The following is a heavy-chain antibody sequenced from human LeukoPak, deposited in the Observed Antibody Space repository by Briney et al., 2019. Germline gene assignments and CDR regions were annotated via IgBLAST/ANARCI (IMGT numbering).Heavy chain of an antibody. J-gene: IGHJ4*02. CDR2: VFDSGGT. CDR3: ARGYSGSWNYFDY. D-gene: IGHD6-13*01. V-gene: IGHV4-59*01. CDR1: GGSISNYW. Sequence: SETLSLTCTVSGGSISNYWWSWIRQPPGKGLEWIGYVFDSGGTNYNPSLKSRVTISVDTSKRQFSLKLSSVTAADTAVYYCARGYSGSWNYFDYWGQGTLVTVSS.